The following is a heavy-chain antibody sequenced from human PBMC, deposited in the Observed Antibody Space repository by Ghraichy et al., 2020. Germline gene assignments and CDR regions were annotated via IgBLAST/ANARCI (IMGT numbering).Heavy chain of an antibody. CDR2: ISGSGDPT. D-gene: IGHD7-27*01. V-gene: IGHV3-23*01. CDR1: GFTFSTYT. J-gene: IGHJ4*02. Sequence: LSLTCAASGFTFSTYTMIWVRQAPGKGLEWVSFISGSGDPTYADSVRGRFSISRDNSKSTLFLQMNSLRAEDTAIYYCATDPNWGTAWWGQGTLVTVSS. CDR3: ATDPNWGTAW.